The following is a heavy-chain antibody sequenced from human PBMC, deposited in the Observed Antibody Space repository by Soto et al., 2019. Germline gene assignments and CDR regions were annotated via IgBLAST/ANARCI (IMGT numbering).Heavy chain of an antibody. D-gene: IGHD3-16*01. CDR3: VAWGTSTSNP. CDR2: TKPDGSEK. J-gene: IGHJ5*02. CDR1: GFIFNTHW. V-gene: IGHV3-7*01. Sequence: PWGSLRLSCAASGFIFNTHWMSWFRQAPEKGLEWVAHTKPDGSEKYYVDSAKGRFTISRDNTRNSLYLQMNSLRADDTALYYCVAWGTSTSNPWGQGTLVTVSS.